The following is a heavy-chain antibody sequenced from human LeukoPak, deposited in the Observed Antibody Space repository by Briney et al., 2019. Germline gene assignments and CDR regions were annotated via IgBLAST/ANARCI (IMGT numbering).Heavy chain of an antibody. CDR2: IYTSGST. Sequence: SETLSLTCTVSGGSISSYYWSWIRQPAGKGLEWIGRIYTSGSTNYDPSLKSRVTMSVDTSKNQFSLKLSSVTAADTAVYYCASEGYLNWFDPWGQGTLVTVSS. CDR1: GGSISSYY. CDR3: ASEGYLNWFDP. J-gene: IGHJ5*02. D-gene: IGHD1-26*01. V-gene: IGHV4-4*07.